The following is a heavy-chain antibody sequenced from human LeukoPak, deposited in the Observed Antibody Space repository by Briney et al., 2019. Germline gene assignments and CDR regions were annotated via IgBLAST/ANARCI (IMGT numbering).Heavy chain of an antibody. Sequence: ASVKVSCKASGYTFTGYYMHWVRQAPGQGLEWMGWINPNSGGTNYAQKFQGRVTMTRDTSISTAYMELSRLRSDDTAVYYCARDPRFSSSSEVEPFDPWGRGTLVTVSS. D-gene: IGHD6-6*01. CDR1: GYTFTGYY. J-gene: IGHJ5*02. V-gene: IGHV1-2*02. CDR2: INPNSGGT. CDR3: ARDPRFSSSSEVEPFDP.